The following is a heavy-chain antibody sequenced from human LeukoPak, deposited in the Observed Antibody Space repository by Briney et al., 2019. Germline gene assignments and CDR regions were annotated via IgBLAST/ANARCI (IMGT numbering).Heavy chain of an antibody. CDR1: GFTFDDFA. CDR3: ERSVIVGTTEFDN. D-gene: IGHD1-26*01. V-gene: IGHV3-20*04. CDR2: IHWSGGST. Sequence: GGSLRLSCGASGFTFDDFAMSWVRQAPGKGLEWVSGIHWSGGSTGYADSVKGRFTISRDSAKNSLYLQMNSLRAEYMALYYCERSVIVGTTEFDNWGQGTLVTVSS. J-gene: IGHJ4*02.